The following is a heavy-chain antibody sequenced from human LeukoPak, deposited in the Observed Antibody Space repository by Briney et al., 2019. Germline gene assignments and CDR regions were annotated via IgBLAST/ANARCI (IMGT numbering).Heavy chain of an antibody. Sequence: SETPSLTCTVSGGSISSYYWSWIRQPPGKGLEWIGYIYYSGSTNYNPSLKSRVTISVDTSKNQFSLKLSSVTAADTAVYYCARTIENERFDPWGQGTLVTVSS. V-gene: IGHV4-59*01. CDR1: GGSISSYY. CDR3: ARTIENERFDP. CDR2: IYYSGST. J-gene: IGHJ5*02.